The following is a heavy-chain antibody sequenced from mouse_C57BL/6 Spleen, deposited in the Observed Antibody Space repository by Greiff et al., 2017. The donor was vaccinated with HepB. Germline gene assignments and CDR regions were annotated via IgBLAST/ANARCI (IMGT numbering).Heavy chain of an antibody. V-gene: IGHV14-4*01. J-gene: IGHJ4*01. CDR2: IDPENGDT. CDR1: GFNIKDDY. Sequence: EVQLQQSGAELVRPGASVKLSCTASGFNIKDDYMHWVKQRPEQGLEWIGWIDPENGDTEYASKFQDKATITADTSSNTAYLQLSSLTSEDTAVYYCTLITTVVADYAMDYWGQGTSVTVSS. D-gene: IGHD1-1*01. CDR3: TLITTVVADYAMDY.